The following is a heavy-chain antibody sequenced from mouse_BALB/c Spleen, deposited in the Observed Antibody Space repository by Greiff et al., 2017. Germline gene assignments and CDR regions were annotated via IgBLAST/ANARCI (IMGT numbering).Heavy chain of an antibody. CDR1: GFTFSSYA. J-gene: IGHJ2*01. CDR3: AREDYGSTH. CDR2: ISSGGST. V-gene: IGHV5-6-5*01. D-gene: IGHD1-1*01. Sequence: EVNLVESGGGLVKPGGSLKLSCAASGFTFSSYAMSWVRQTPEKRLEWVASISSGGSTYYPDSVKGRFTISRDNARNILYLQMSSLRSEDTAMYYCAREDYGSTHWGQGTTLTVSS.